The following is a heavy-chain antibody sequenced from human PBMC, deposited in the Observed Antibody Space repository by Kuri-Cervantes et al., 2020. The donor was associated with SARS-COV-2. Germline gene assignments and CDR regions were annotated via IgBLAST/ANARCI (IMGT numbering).Heavy chain of an antibody. D-gene: IGHD1-26*01. CDR1: GFTFSSYD. V-gene: IGHV3-13*01. Sequence: GESLKISCAASGFTFSSYDMHWVRQATGKGLEWVSAIGTAGDTYYPGSVKGRFTISRDNAKNSLYLQMNSLRAEDTAVYYCARPGSLYDYDYCGQGTLVTVSS. J-gene: IGHJ4*02. CDR3: ARPGSLYDYDY. CDR2: IGTAGDT.